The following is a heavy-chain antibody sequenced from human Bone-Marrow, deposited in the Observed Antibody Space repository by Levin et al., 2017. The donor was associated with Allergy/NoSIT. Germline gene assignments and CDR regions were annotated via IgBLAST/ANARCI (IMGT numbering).Heavy chain of an antibody. Sequence: GGSLRLSCAASGFTFTSYSMNWVRQAPGKGLEWVSSISSDSDYIYYADSLKGRFTISRDNAKNPLYLQMNTLRAEDTAVYYCARGRDYGSWSGYYYYDFDFWGQGTLVTVSS. V-gene: IGHV3-21*01. CDR1: GFTFTSYS. J-gene: IGHJ4*02. D-gene: IGHD3-3*01. CDR3: ARGRDYGSWSGYYYYDFDF. CDR2: ISSDSDYI.